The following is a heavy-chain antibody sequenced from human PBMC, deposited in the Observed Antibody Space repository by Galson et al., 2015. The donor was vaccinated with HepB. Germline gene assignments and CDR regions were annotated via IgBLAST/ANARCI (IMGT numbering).Heavy chain of an antibody. D-gene: IGHD1-26*01. CDR1: GYTFTSYA. Sequence: SVKVSCKASGYTFTSYAMNWVRQAPGQGLEWMGWINTNTGNPTYAQGFTGRFVFSLDTSVSTAYLQISSLKAEDTAVYYCARVAPIVGATYGWFDPWGQGTLVTVSS. CDR3: ARVAPIVGATYGWFDP. V-gene: IGHV7-4-1*02. CDR2: INTNTGNP. J-gene: IGHJ5*02.